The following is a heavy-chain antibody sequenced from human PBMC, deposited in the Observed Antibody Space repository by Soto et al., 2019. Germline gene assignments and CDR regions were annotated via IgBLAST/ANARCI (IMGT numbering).Heavy chain of an antibody. CDR1: GFTFSGFA. V-gene: IGHV3-48*02. J-gene: IGHJ4*02. CDR2: IKTSTGTT. Sequence: PGGSLRLSCAASGFTFSGFAMNWVRQAPGKGLEWISYIKTSTGTTHYADSVKGRFTISRDNAKDSVYLQMNSLRDEDTAVYYCARGSLIHFDYWGQGALVTVS. CDR3: ARGSLIHFDY.